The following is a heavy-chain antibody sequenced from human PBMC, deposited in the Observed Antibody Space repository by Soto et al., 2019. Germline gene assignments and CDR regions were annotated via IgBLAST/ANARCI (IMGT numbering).Heavy chain of an antibody. Sequence: GGSLRLSCAASGFTFSSYSMNWVRQAPGKGLEWVSSISSSSSYIYYADSVKGRFTISRDNAKNSLYLQMNSLRAEDTAVYYCARDGKWDTAMVTYFDYWGQGTLVTVSS. V-gene: IGHV3-21*01. J-gene: IGHJ4*02. CDR3: ARDGKWDTAMVTYFDY. CDR2: ISSSSSYI. D-gene: IGHD5-18*01. CDR1: GFTFSSYS.